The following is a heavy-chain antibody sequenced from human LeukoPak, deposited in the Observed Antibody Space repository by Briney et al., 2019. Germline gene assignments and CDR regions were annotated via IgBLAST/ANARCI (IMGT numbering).Heavy chain of an antibody. V-gene: IGHV3-66*02. CDR3: ARPLTTVTTRDLGY. CDR2: IYSGSST. D-gene: IGHD4-17*01. J-gene: IGHJ4*02. Sequence: GGSLRLSCAASGFTVSSNYMSWVRQAPGKGLEWVSVIYSGSSTYYADSVKGRFTISRDNSKNTLYLQMNSLRAEDTAVYYCARPLTTVTTRDLGYWGQGTLVTVSS. CDR1: GFTVSSNY.